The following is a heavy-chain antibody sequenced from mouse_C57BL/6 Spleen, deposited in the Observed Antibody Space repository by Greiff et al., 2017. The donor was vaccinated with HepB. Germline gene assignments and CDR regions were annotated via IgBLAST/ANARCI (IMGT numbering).Heavy chain of an antibody. CDR3: ARRRSTVVGDWYFDV. CDR2: IDPNSGGT. D-gene: IGHD1-1*01. V-gene: IGHV1-72*01. Sequence: VQLQQPGAELVKPGASVKLSCKASGYTFTSYWMHWVKQRPGRGLEWIGRIDPNSGGTKYNEKFKSKATLTVDKPSSTAYMQLSSLTSEDSAVYYCARRRSTVVGDWYFDVWGTGTTVTVSS. J-gene: IGHJ1*03. CDR1: GYTFTSYW.